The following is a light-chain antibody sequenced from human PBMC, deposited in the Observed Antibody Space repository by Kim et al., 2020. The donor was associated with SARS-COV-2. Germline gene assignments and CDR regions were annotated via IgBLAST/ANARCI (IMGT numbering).Light chain of an antibody. J-gene: IGLJ1*01. CDR1: SSNGGADFY. Sequence: VTFSCTGSSSNGGADFYVHWYQQLPRTTPSLRIFSNANRPSGVRDRFSGSKSGTSASLAINGLQSEDEANYYCQSYDSSLSEYVFGTGTKVTVL. V-gene: IGLV1-40*01. CDR2: SNA. CDR3: QSYDSSLSEYV.